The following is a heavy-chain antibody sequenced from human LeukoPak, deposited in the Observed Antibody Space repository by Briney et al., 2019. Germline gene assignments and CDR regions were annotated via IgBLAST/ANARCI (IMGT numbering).Heavy chain of an antibody. CDR1: GYTFTGYY. CDR3: ARAPLGYCTNGVCYDHWFDP. J-gene: IGHJ5*02. V-gene: IGHV1-2*02. Sequence: GASVKVSCKASGYTFTGYYMHWVRQAPGQGLEWMGWINPNSGGTNYAQKFQGRVTMTRDTSISTAYMELSRLRSDDTAVYYCARAPLGYCTNGVCYDHWFDPWGQGTLVTVSS. D-gene: IGHD2-8*01. CDR2: INPNSGGT.